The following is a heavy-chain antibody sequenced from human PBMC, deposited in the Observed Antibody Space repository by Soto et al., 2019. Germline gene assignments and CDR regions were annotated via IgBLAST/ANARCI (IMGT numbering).Heavy chain of an antibody. V-gene: IGHV3-23*01. CDR1: GFTFSSYA. J-gene: IGHJ4*02. CDR2: ISGSGGST. D-gene: IGHD6-19*01. CDR3: AKVVRIAVAQD. Sequence: EGSLRLSCAASGFTFSSYAMSWVRQAPGKGLEWVSAISGSGGSTYYADSVKGRFTISRDNSKNTLYLQMNSLRAEDTAVYYCAKVVRIAVAQDWGQGTLVTVSS.